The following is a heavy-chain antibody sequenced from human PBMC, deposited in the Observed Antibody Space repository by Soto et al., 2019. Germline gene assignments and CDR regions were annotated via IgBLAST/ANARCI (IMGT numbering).Heavy chain of an antibody. Sequence: PSETLSLTCTVSGGSISSGDYYWSWMRQPPGKGLEWIGYIYYSGSTYYNPSLKSRVTISVDTSKNQFSLKLSSVTAADTAVYYCARYSVSYYYGMDVWGQGTTVTVSS. J-gene: IGHJ6*02. CDR1: GGSISSGDYY. CDR2: IYYSGST. V-gene: IGHV4-30-4*01. CDR3: ARYSVSYYYGMDV. D-gene: IGHD2-21*01.